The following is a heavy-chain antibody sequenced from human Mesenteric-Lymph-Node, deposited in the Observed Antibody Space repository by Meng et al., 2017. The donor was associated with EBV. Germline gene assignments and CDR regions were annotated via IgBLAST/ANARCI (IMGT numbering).Heavy chain of an antibody. D-gene: IGHD3-10*01. Sequence: QVQLQQSCPGLVKPSGXLSLTCAVSGDSVSNNIWWGWVRQSPGKWLEWIGEIFSSGSTNYNPSLKNRVTMSLDKSKNQFSLNLNSVTAADTAVYYCAKASYYNLEFWGQGTLVTVSS. CDR2: IFSSGST. CDR1: GDSVSNNIW. V-gene: IGHV4-4*02. CDR3: AKASYYNLEF. J-gene: IGHJ4*02.